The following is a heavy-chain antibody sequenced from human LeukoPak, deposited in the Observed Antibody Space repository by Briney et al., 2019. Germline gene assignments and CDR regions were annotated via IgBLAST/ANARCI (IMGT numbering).Heavy chain of an antibody. V-gene: IGHV4-34*01. CDR1: GGPFSGYY. CDR2: INHSGST. D-gene: IGHD3-22*01. Sequence: PSETLSLTCAVYGGPFSGYYWSWIRQPPGKGLEWIGEINHSGSTNYNPSLKSRVTISVDTSKNQFSLKLSSVTAADTAVYYCARASELKMYYYDSSGPNDAFDIWGQGTMVTVSS. CDR3: ARASELKMYYYDSSGPNDAFDI. J-gene: IGHJ3*02.